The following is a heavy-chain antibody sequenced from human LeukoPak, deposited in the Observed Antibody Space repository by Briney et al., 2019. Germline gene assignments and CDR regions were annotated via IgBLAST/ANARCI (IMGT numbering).Heavy chain of an antibody. Sequence: GGSLRLSCAASGFTFSSYGMHWVRQAPGKGLEWVAFIRYDGSNKYYADSVKGRFTISRDNSKTTLYLQMDSLRAEDTAVYYCAKFVRDTAYDAFDIWGQGTMVTVSS. V-gene: IGHV3-30*02. J-gene: IGHJ3*02. CDR1: GFTFSSYG. CDR2: IRYDGSNK. CDR3: AKFVRDTAYDAFDI. D-gene: IGHD5-18*01.